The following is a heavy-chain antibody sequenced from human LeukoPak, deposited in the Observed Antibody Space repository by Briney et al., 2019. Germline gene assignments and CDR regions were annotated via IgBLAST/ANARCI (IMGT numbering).Heavy chain of an antibody. V-gene: IGHV4-30-2*01. J-gene: IGHJ4*02. CDR2: IYHSGST. CDR3: ARTTYVWGSYRLDY. D-gene: IGHD3-16*02. Sequence: SETLSLTCAVSGGSIGSGGYSWSWIRQPPGKGLEWIGYIYHSGSTYYNPSLKSRVTISVDTSKNQFSLKLSSVTAADTAVYYCARTTYVWGSYRLDYWGQGTLVTVSS. CDR1: GGSIGSGGYS.